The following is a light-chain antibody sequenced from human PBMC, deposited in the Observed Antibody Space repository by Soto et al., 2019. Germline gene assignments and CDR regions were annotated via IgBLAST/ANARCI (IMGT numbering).Light chain of an antibody. J-gene: IGKJ1*01. CDR1: QSVSSN. Sequence: RWSAQRPGSRVEGGTLSCHASQSVSSNLAWYQQKPGQAPRLLIYGASTRATGIPARFSGSGSGTEFTLAISILQSGDLAAYYSQQDNNRPQAVGQGTKVDIK. CDR3: QQDNNRPQA. CDR2: GAS. V-gene: IGKV3-15*01.